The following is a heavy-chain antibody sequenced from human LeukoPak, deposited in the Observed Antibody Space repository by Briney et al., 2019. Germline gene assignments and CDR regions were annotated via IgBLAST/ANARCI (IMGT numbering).Heavy chain of an antibody. J-gene: IGHJ3*02. CDR3: ARDLWDYGDYVTGAFDI. CDR1: GGSISSGDYY. Sequence: SETLSLTCTVSGGSISSGDYYWSWIRQPPGKGLEWIGYIYYSGSTYYNPSLKSRVTISLDTSKNQFSLKLSFVTAADTAVYYCARDLWDYGDYVTGAFDIWGQGTMVIVSS. CDR2: IYYSGST. V-gene: IGHV4-30-4*01. D-gene: IGHD4-17*01.